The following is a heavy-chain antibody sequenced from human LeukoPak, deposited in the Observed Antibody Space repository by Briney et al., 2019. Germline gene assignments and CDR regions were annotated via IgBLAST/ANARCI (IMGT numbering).Heavy chain of an antibody. D-gene: IGHD3-10*01. Sequence: GGSLRLSCAASGFTFSSYSMNWVRQAPGKGLEWVSSISSSSSYIYYADSVKGRFTISRDNAKNSLYLQMNSLRAEDTAVDYCARSYGSGSYSGGNWFDPWGQGTLVTVSS. CDR2: ISSSSSYI. V-gene: IGHV3-21*01. CDR1: GFTFSSYS. J-gene: IGHJ5*02. CDR3: ARSYGSGSYSGGNWFDP.